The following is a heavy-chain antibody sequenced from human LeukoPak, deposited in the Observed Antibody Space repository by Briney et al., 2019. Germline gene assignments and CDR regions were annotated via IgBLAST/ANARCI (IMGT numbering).Heavy chain of an antibody. Sequence: GGSLRLSCAASGFTFSDYYMSWIRQAPGKGLEWVSYISSSGSTIYYADSVKGRFTISRDNAKNSLYLQMNSLRAEDTAAYYCARRVVVPAAISLDYWGQGTLVTVSS. CDR2: ISSSGSTI. CDR1: GFTFSDYY. CDR3: ARRVVVPAAISLDY. J-gene: IGHJ4*02. D-gene: IGHD2-2*01. V-gene: IGHV3-11*01.